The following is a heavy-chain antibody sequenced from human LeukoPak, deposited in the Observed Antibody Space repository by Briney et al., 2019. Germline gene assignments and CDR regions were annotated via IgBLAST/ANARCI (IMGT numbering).Heavy chain of an antibody. Sequence: ASVQVSCKASGYTFTGYYIHWLRQAPGQGLEWMGFINPNSGGTNYAQKFEGRVTMTRYTSISTAYMELRSLTSDDTAVYYCARDLEGYHYGSGNYPQWGQGTLITVSS. CDR3: ARDLEGYHYGSGNYPQ. J-gene: IGHJ4*02. CDR1: GYTFTGYY. V-gene: IGHV1-2*02. D-gene: IGHD3-10*01. CDR2: INPNSGGT.